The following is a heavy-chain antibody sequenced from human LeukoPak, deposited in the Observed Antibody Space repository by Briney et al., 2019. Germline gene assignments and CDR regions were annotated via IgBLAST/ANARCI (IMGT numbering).Heavy chain of an antibody. D-gene: IGHD1-26*01. CDR3: ARGVGQDAFDI. J-gene: IGHJ3*02. CDR1: GFTVRNNY. V-gene: IGHV3-53*01. CDR2: IYSGGST. Sequence: GGSLRLSCAASGFTVRNNYMSWVRQAPGKGLEWVSVIYSGGSTYYADFMKGRFTFSKDNSKNTLYLQMTNLRVEDTAVYYCARGVGQDAFDIWGQGTMVTVSS.